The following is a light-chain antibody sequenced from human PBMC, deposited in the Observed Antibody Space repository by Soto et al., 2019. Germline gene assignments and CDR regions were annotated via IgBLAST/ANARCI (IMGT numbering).Light chain of an antibody. J-gene: IGKJ4*01. CDR3: QPYRTS. CDR1: QSVSSSY. CDR2: GAS. V-gene: IGKV3-20*01. Sequence: EIVLTQSPGTLSLSPGERATLSCRASQSVSSSYLAWYQQKPGQPPRLLIYGASSRATGIPDRFSGSGSGTDFMLGINRRERDDFAVYYCQPYRTSVGGGPKVEIK.